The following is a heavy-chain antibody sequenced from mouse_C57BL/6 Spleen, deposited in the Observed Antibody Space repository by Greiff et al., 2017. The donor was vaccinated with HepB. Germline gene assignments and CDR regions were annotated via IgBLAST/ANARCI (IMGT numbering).Heavy chain of an antibody. CDR3: ARGFITTVVATSYYAMDY. D-gene: IGHD1-1*01. J-gene: IGHJ4*01. CDR1: GYTFTDYA. Sequence: VQLQQSGPELVRPGVSVKISCKGSGYTFTDYAMHWVKQSHAKSLEWIGVISTYYGDASYNQKFKDKATMTVDKSSSTAYMELARLTSEDSAVYYCARGFITTVVATSYYAMDYWGQGTSVTVSS. CDR2: ISTYYGDA. V-gene: IGHV1-67*01.